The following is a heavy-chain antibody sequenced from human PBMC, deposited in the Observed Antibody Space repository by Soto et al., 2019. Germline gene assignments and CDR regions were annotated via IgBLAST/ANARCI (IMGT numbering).Heavy chain of an antibody. D-gene: IGHD3-10*01. CDR2: TRNKANSYTT. V-gene: IGHV3-72*01. J-gene: IGHJ4*02. Sequence: PGGSLRLSCAASGFTFSDHYMDWVRQAPGKGLEWVGRTRNKANSYTTEYAASVKGRFTISRDDSKNSLYLQMNSLKTEDTAVYYCARVRVLFADEYGGEGTLV. CDR1: GFTFSDHY. CDR3: ARVRVLFADEY.